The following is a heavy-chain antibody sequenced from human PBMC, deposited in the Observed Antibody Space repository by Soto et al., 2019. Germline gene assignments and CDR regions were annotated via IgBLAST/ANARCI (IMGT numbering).Heavy chain of an antibody. D-gene: IGHD3-10*01. CDR1: GYTFTSYA. V-gene: IGHV1-3*01. Sequence: ASVKVSCKASGYTFTSYATHWVRQAPGQRLEWMGWINAGNGNTKYSQKFQGRVTITRDTSASTAYMELSSLRSEDTAVYYCARVERGVIYYYLDYWGQGTLVTVSS. CDR3: ARVERGVIYYYLDY. J-gene: IGHJ4*02. CDR2: INAGNGNT.